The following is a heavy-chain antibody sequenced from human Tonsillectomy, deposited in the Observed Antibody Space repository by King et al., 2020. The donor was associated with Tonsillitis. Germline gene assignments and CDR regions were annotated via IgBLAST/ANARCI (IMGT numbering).Heavy chain of an antibody. CDR3: ASRGGLPTVSFDI. V-gene: IGHV3-7*03. J-gene: IGHJ3*02. CDR2: IKQDGSEK. Sequence: VQLVESGGGLVQPGGSLRLSCAASGLTFSSYWMSWVRQAPGKGLEWVANIKQDGSEKYYVDSVKGRFTISRDTANNSVYLQMNSLRAEDTAVYYCASRGGLPTVSFDIWGQGTMVTVSS. D-gene: IGHD3-10*01. CDR1: GLTFSSYW.